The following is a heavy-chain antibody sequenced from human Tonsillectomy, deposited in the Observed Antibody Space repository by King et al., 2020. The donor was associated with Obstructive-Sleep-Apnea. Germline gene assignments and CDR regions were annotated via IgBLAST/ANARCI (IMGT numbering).Heavy chain of an antibody. V-gene: IGHV3-21*01. D-gene: IGHD1-1*01. J-gene: IGHJ6*02. CDR2: ISIISSYI. CDR1: GFTFSRYS. Sequence: VESGGGLVKPGGSLRLSCVASGFTFSRYSMNWVRQAPGKGLEWVSSISIISSYIYYADSVKGRFTISRDNAKNSLYLQMNSLRAEDTAVYYCARDLGGTTHYYYYAMDVWGQGTTVTVSS. CDR3: ARDLGGTTHYYYYAMDV.